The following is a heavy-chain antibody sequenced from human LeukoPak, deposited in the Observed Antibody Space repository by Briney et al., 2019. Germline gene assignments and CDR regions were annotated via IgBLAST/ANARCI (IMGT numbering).Heavy chain of an antibody. D-gene: IGHD2-21*02. V-gene: IGHV3-48*03. CDR2: INHNGETI. CDR1: GFPFRNYA. CDR3: AADSDWAFHY. J-gene: IGHJ4*02. Sequence: GRSLRLSCAASGFPFRNYAMSWVRQAPGKGLEWVSYINHNGETIYYADSVKGRFTISRDNGKNSLYLQMNSLRDEDTAVYYCAADSDWAFHYWGQGTRVTVSS.